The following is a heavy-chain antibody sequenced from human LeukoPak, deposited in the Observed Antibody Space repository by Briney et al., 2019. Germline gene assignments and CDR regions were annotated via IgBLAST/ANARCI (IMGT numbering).Heavy chain of an antibody. CDR1: AGSINNHH. J-gene: IGHJ5*02. Sequence: SETLSLTCSIYAGSINNHHWNWIRQPPGKGLEWLVTIYYSGSTTYNHSLKSRVTISLDTSKNEFSLKESSVSDEDTGYYYCICVMIFGVLTQNWFDPWGQGTLVTVSS. CDR2: IYYSGST. CDR3: ICVMIFGVLTQNWFDP. D-gene: IGHD3/OR15-3a*01. V-gene: IGHV4-59*11.